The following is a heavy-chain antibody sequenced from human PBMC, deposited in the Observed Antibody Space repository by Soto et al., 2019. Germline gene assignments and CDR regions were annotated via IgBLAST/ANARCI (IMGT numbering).Heavy chain of an antibody. Sequence: LSLTCTVSGGSISSGGYYWSWIRQHPGKGLEWIGYIYYSGSTYYNPSLKSRVTISVDTSKNQFSLKLSSVTAADTAVYYCARDRMITFGGVIAYGMDVWGQGTTVTVS. CDR2: IYYSGST. V-gene: IGHV4-31*03. CDR1: GGSISSGGYY. D-gene: IGHD3-16*02. CDR3: ARDRMITFGGVIAYGMDV. J-gene: IGHJ6*02.